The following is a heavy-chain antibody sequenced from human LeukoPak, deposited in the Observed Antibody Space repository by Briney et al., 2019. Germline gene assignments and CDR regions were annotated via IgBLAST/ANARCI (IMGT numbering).Heavy chain of an antibody. D-gene: IGHD3-10*01. CDR2: ISYDGSNK. CDR3: ARGTFFGRMAYYFDY. CDR1: GFTFSSYA. V-gene: IGHV3-30-3*01. Sequence: PGGSLRLSCAASGFTFSSYAMHWVRQAPGKGLEWVAVISYDGSNKYYADSVKGRFTISRDNSKNTLYLQMNSLRAEDTAVYYCARGTFFGRMAYYFDYWGQGTLVSVSS. J-gene: IGHJ4*02.